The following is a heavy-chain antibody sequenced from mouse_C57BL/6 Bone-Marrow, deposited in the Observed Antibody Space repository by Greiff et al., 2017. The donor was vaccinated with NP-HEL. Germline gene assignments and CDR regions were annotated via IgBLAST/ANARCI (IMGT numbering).Heavy chain of an antibody. V-gene: IGHV1-72*01. Sequence: VQLQQPGADLVKPGASVKLSCKASGYTFTSYWMHWVKQRPGRGLEWIGRIDPNSGGTKFNEKFKTKATLTVDKPYSTAYMQLSSLTSEDSAVYYCARFYYRSRCWYFDVWGTGTTVTVSS. CDR3: ARFYYRSRCWYFDV. J-gene: IGHJ1*03. D-gene: IGHD1-1*01. CDR2: IDPNSGGT. CDR1: GYTFTSYW.